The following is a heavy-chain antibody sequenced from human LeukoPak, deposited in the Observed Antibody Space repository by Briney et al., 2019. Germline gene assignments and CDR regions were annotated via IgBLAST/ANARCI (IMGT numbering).Heavy chain of an antibody. CDR3: ARSGTEDGYNIYFDH. CDR1: GFTFSTYA. D-gene: IGHD5-24*01. CDR2: ISGSGSGT. V-gene: IGHV3-23*01. J-gene: IGHJ4*02. Sequence: GGSLRLSCAPSGFTFSTYAMSWVRQAPGKVLEWVSLISGSGSGTHYADSVKGRFTISRDNSKNMLYLHMNTLRADDTAVYYCARSGTEDGYNIYFDHWGQGTLVTVSS.